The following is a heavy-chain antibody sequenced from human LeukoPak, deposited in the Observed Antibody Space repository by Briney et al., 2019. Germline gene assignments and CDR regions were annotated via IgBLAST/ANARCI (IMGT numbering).Heavy chain of an antibody. CDR3: ARVGIQLWFLFDY. D-gene: IGHD5-18*01. CDR1: GYTFTGYY. V-gene: IGHV1-2*02. Sequence: ASVKVSCKASGYTFTGYYMHWVRQAPGQGLEWMGWINPNSGGTNYAQKSQGRVTMTRDTSISTAYMELSRLRSDDTAVYYCARVGIQLWFLFDYWGQGTLVTVSS. CDR2: INPNSGGT. J-gene: IGHJ4*02.